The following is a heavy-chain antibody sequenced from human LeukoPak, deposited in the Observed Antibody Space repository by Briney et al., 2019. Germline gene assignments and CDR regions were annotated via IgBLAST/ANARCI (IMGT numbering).Heavy chain of an antibody. CDR1: GYTFTGYY. V-gene: IGHV1-2*02. Sequence: GAPVKVSCKASGYTFTGYYMHWVRQAPGQGLEWMGWINPNSGGTNHAQKFQGRVTMTRDTSISTAYMELSRLTSDDTAVYYCATLYGDYVTSDYWGQGTLVTVSS. CDR3: ATLYGDYVTSDY. CDR2: INPNSGGT. D-gene: IGHD4-17*01. J-gene: IGHJ4*02.